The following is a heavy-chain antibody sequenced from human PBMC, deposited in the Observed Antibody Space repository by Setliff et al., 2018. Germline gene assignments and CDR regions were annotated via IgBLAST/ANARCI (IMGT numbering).Heavy chain of an antibody. Sequence: GGSLRLSCAASGFTFSTYSFNWVRQAPGKGLEWFSAISSTSTYIYYADSVKGRFTISRDNAKNSLYMQMNSLRAEDTAVYYCARGGSPYYFDYWGQGTLVTVSS. D-gene: IGHD3-16*01. V-gene: IGHV3-21*01. J-gene: IGHJ4*02. CDR1: GFTFSTYS. CDR3: ARGGSPYYFDY. CDR2: ISSTSTYI.